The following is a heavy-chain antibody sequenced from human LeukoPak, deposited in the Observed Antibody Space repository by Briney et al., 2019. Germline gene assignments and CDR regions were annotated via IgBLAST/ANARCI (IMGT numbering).Heavy chain of an antibody. CDR1: GFTVSNNY. V-gene: IGHV3-53*01. CDR2: IYSGGST. CDR3: ARDSRGYNYLYFDY. Sequence: GGSLRLSCAASGFTVSNNYMSWVRQAPGKGLEWVSVIYSGGSTYYADSVKGRFTISRDNFKNTLYLQMNSLRAEDTAVYYCARDSRGYNYLYFDYWGQGTLVTVSS. J-gene: IGHJ4*02. D-gene: IGHD5-18*01.